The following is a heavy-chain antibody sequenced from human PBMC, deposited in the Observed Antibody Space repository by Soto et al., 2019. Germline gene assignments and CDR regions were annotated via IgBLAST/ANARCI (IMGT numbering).Heavy chain of an antibody. J-gene: IGHJ6*02. V-gene: IGHV3-30-3*01. CDR1: GFTLSSYA. D-gene: IGHD6-13*01. CDR3: ARDSGSSSWTQAIYYYYGMDV. Sequence: GGSLRLSCAASGFTLSSYAMHWVRQAPGKGLEWVAVISYDGSNKYYADSVKGRFTISRDNSKNTLYLQMNSLRAEDTAVYYCARDSGSSSWTQAIYYYYGMDVWGQGTTVTVSS. CDR2: ISYDGSNK.